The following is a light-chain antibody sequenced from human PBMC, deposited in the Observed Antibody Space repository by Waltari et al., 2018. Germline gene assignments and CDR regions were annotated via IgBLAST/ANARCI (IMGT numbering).Light chain of an antibody. V-gene: IGKV4-1*01. CDR1: QSVLYSSNNNNY. Sequence: DIVMTQSPDSLAVSLGERATINCKSSQSVLYSSNNNNYLAWYRQKPGQPRKLLFYWASTRASGVPDRFSGRGSGTDFTLTISSLQAEDVAVYYCQQYYTTPRTFGQGTTVEIK. CDR3: QQYYTTPRT. CDR2: WAS. J-gene: IGKJ1*01.